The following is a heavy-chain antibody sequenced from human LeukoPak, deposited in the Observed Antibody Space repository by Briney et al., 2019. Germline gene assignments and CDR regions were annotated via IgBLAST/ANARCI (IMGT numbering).Heavy chain of an antibody. CDR2: IIPILGIA. CDR3: AREIRRWEPYYFDY. Sequence: ASVKVSCTASGGTFSSYAISWVRQAPGQGLEWMGRIIPILGIANYAQKFQGRVTITADKSTCTAYMELSSLRSEDTAVYYCAREIRRWEPYYFDYWGQGTLVTVSS. J-gene: IGHJ4*02. D-gene: IGHD1-26*01. V-gene: IGHV1-69*04. CDR1: GGTFSSYA.